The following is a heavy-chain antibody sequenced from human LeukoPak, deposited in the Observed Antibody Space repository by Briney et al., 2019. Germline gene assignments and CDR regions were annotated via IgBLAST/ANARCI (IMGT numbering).Heavy chain of an antibody. CDR1: GFTFSSYN. CDR3: ARCSVDYYYMDV. J-gene: IGHJ6*03. V-gene: IGHV3-21*01. D-gene: IGHD2-15*01. Sequence: GGSLRLSCAASGFTFSSYNMNWVRQAPGKGLEWVPSITSDSSYVFYADSVKGRFTISRDNAKNSLYLQMNSLRAEDTAVYYCARCSVDYYYMDVWGKGTTVTVSS. CDR2: ITSDSSYV.